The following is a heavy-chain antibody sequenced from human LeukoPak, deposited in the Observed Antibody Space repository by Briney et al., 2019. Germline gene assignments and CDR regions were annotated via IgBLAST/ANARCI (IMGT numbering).Heavy chain of an antibody. CDR2: INTNNGNP. D-gene: IGHD5-12*01. Sequence: GASVKVSCKASAYTFSSYPLNWVRQAPGQGLEWMGWINTNNGNPTYAQGFTGRFVFSLDTSVSTAYLQISSLKAEDTAVYYCARVSLGYTNSWLDPWGQGTLVTVSS. CDR1: AYTFSSYP. V-gene: IGHV7-4-1*02. CDR3: ARVSLGYTNSWLDP. J-gene: IGHJ5*02.